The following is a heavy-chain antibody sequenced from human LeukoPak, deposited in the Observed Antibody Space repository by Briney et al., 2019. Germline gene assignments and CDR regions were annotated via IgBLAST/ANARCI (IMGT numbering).Heavy chain of an antibody. J-gene: IGHJ4*02. D-gene: IGHD5-18*01. CDR1: GFTFSDNY. V-gene: IGHV3-23*01. Sequence: PGGSLRLSCAASGFTFSDNYMSWVRQAPGKGLEWVSTISGSSGSTYYADSVKGRFTISRDTSKNTLYLQMNSLRAEDTAVYYCAKVDGLWFFDYWGQGTLVTVSS. CDR2: ISGSSGST. CDR3: AKVDGLWFFDY.